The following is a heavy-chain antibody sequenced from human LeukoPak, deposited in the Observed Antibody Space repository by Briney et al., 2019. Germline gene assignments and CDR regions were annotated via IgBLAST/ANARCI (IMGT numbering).Heavy chain of an antibody. J-gene: IGHJ4*02. Sequence: PSQTLSLTCTVSGGSISSGGYYWSWIRQHPGKGLEWIGYIYYSGSTYYNPSLKSRVTISVDTSKNQFSLKLSSVTAADTAVYYYARTYGSGSYYYDYFDYWGQGTLVTVSS. V-gene: IGHV4-31*03. D-gene: IGHD3-10*01. CDR1: GGSISSGGYY. CDR2: IYYSGST. CDR3: ARTYGSGSYYYDYFDY.